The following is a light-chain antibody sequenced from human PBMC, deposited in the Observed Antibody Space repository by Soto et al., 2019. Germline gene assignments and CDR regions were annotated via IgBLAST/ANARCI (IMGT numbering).Light chain of an antibody. Sequence: QSVLTQPPSVSGAPGQRVTISCTGGSSNIGAGYDVYWYQQLPGTAPKLLIYDNTNRPSGVPDRFSGSKSGTSASLAITGLQAEDEADYYCQSYDSSLNGAVSGGGTQLTVL. V-gene: IGLV1-40*01. J-gene: IGLJ7*01. CDR3: QSYDSSLNGAV. CDR1: SSNIGAGYD. CDR2: DNT.